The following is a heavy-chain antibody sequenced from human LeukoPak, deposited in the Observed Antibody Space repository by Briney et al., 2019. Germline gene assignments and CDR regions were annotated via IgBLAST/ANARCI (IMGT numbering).Heavy chain of an antibody. D-gene: IGHD3-16*01. CDR3: ARRVTGRGTYYFDY. J-gene: IGHJ4*02. Sequence: SETLSLTCTVSGGSISTYYWTWIRQPPGKGLEWIGYIYYSGNTNYNPALKSRVTISLDTSKNQSSLKLNSVTAADTAVYYCARRVTGRGTYYFDYWGQGSLVTVSS. CDR2: IYYSGNT. CDR1: GGSISTYY. V-gene: IGHV4-59*08.